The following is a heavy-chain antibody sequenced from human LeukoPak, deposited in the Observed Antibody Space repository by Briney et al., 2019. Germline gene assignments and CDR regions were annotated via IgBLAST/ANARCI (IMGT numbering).Heavy chain of an antibody. V-gene: IGHV4-61*02. CDR3: ARLGGYQVGHYYYYMDV. D-gene: IGHD3-16*02. CDR1: GGSISSGSYY. CDR2: IYTSGST. Sequence: SETLSLTCTVSGGSISSGSYYWSWIRQPAGKGLEWIGRIYTSGSTNYNPSLKSRVTILIDTSKNQFSLKLNSVTAADTAVYHCARLGGYQVGHYYYYMDVWGKGTTVTVSS. J-gene: IGHJ6*03.